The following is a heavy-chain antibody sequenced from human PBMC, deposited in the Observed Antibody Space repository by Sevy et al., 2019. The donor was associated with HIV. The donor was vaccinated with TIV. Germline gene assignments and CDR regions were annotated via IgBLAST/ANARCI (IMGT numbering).Heavy chain of an antibody. Sequence: GGSLRLSCVASGFTFGSYGMLWVRQAPGNGLEWVADIWFDGSNIHYADSVRGRFTISRDNSKNTLSLQMSSLRAEDTAVYYCARERTYLFDYCGQGTVVTVSS. V-gene: IGHV3-33*01. CDR1: GFTFGSYG. CDR3: ARERTYLFDY. CDR2: IWFDGSNI. J-gene: IGHJ4*02.